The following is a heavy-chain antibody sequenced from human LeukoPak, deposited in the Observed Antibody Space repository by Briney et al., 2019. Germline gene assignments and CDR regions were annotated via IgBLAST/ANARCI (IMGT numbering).Heavy chain of an antibody. V-gene: IGHV3-33*06. CDR1: GFTFSSHG. Sequence: PGRSLRLSCAASGFTFSSHGMHWVRQAPGKGLEWVAVIWYDGSNKYYADSVKGRFTISRDNSKNTLYLQMNSLRAEDTAVYYCAKDQVTGTTLDPWGQGTLVTVSS. D-gene: IGHD1-7*01. J-gene: IGHJ5*02. CDR3: AKDQVTGTTLDP. CDR2: IWYDGSNK.